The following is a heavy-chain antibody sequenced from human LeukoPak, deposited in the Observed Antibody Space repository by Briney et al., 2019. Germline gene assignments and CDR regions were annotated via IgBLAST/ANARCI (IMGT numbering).Heavy chain of an antibody. D-gene: IGHD1-26*01. CDR1: GFTFNDYS. J-gene: IGHJ4*02. CDR2: ISGGSYTI. Sequence: GGSLRLSCAASGFTFNDYSMNWVRQAPGKGLEWVSYISGGSYTIYYADSVKGRFTISRDNAKNSLYLQMNSLRAEDTAVYYCAKDLRYSGSCRAFDYCGQGTLVTVSS. CDR3: AKDLRYSGSCRAFDY. V-gene: IGHV3-48*01.